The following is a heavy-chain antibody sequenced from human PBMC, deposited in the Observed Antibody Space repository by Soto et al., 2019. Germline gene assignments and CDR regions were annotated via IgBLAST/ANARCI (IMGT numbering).Heavy chain of an antibody. CDR1: GGSISTSNW. Sequence: PSETLSLTFTVSGGSISTSNWWSWVRQPPGKGLEWIGEVYRTGSTNYNPSLESRVIVSVDKSKNQFSLKLTSVTAADTAVYYSARARATIAAAAIFDCWGQGTLVTVSS. J-gene: IGHJ4*02. D-gene: IGHD6-13*01. CDR3: ARARATIAAAAIFDC. V-gene: IGHV4-4*02. CDR2: VYRTGST.